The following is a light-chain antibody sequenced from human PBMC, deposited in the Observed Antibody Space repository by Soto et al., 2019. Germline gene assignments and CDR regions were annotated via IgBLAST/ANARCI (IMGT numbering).Light chain of an antibody. V-gene: IGLV2-14*01. J-gene: IGLJ1*01. CDR2: EVT. Sequence: QSALTQPASVSGSPGQSIAISCTGTRSDVGAYNYVSWYQQHPGKAPKLMISEVTNRPSGVSDRFSGSKYGNTASLTISGLQAEDEADYYCSSFTSRFTFVFGTGTNVTVL. CDR1: RSDVGAYNY. CDR3: SSFTSRFTFV.